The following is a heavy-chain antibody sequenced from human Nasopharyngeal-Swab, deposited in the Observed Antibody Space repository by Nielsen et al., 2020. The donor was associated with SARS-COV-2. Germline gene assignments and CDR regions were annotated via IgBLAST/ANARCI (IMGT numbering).Heavy chain of an antibody. CDR3: ARDSDADSGYDSWAPRTNWFDP. D-gene: IGHD5-12*01. CDR1: GGTFSSYA. V-gene: IGHV1-69*13. CDR2: IIPIFGTA. Sequence: SVKVSCKASGGTFSSYAISWVRQAPGQGLEWMGRIIPIFGTANYAQKFQGRVTITADESTSTAYMELNSLRSEDTAVYYCARDSDADSGYDSWAPRTNWFDPWGQGTLVTVSS. J-gene: IGHJ5*02.